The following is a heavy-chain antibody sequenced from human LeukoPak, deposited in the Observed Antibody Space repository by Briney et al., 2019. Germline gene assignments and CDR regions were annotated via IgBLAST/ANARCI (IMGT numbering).Heavy chain of an antibody. Sequence: GASVKVSCKASGYTFTSYGISWVRQAPGQGLEWMGWISAYNGNTNYAQKLQGRVTMTTDTSTSTAYMELRSLRSDDTAVYYCARPSPPFGELSYYMDVWGKGTTVTVSS. CDR3: ARPSPPFGELSYYMDV. CDR1: GYTFTSYG. CDR2: ISAYNGNT. V-gene: IGHV1-18*01. D-gene: IGHD3-10*01. J-gene: IGHJ6*03.